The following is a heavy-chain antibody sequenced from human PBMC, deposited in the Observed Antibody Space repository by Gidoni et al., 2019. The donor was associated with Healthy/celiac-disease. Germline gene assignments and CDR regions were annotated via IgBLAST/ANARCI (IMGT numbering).Heavy chain of an antibody. Sequence: QVQLVESGGGVVQPWRSLRLSCSASGFTFSSYAMHWVRQAPGKGLEWVAVISYDGSNKYYADSVKGRFTISRDNSKNTLYLQMNSLRAEDTAVYYCAREKSSTSPDAFDIWGQGTMVTVSS. CDR2: ISYDGSNK. CDR3: AREKSSTSPDAFDI. V-gene: IGHV3-30-3*01. CDR1: GFTFSSYA. D-gene: IGHD2-2*01. J-gene: IGHJ3*02.